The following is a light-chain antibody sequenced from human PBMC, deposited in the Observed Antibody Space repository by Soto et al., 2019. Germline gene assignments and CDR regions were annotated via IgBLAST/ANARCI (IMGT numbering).Light chain of an antibody. CDR1: QSISSN. Sequence: EILMTQSPATLSVSPGERATLSCRASQSISSNLAWYHHKPGQAPRLLIYDAFTRATGIPARFSGSGSGTKFTLTISSLQSEDFAVYYCQQYNNWPETFGQGTKVEIK. CDR3: QQYNNWPET. V-gene: IGKV3-15*01. CDR2: DAF. J-gene: IGKJ1*01.